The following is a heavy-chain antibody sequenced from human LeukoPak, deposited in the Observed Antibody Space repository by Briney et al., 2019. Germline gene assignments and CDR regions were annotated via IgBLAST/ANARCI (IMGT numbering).Heavy chain of an antibody. CDR3: ARVKDDILTGYCTPSLGY. Sequence: ASVRVSCKASGHTFTGYYMHWVRQAPGQGLEWMGWINPNSGGTNYAQKFQGRVTMTRDTSISTAYMELSRLRSDDTAVYYCARVKDDILTGYCTPSLGYWGQGTLVTVSS. V-gene: IGHV1-2*02. CDR1: GHTFTGYY. J-gene: IGHJ4*02. CDR2: INPNSGGT. D-gene: IGHD3-9*01.